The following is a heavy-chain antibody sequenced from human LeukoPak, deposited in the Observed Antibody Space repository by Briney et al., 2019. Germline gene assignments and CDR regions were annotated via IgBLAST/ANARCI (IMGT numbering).Heavy chain of an antibody. J-gene: IGHJ4*02. CDR2: IRYDGSNK. V-gene: IGHV3-30*02. Sequence: GGSLRLSCVASGFTFSSYGIHWVRQAPGKGLEWVAFIRYDGSNKYYADSVKGRFTISRDNSKNTLYLQVNSLRAGDTAVYYCARENYWGQGTLVTVSS. CDR3: ARENY. CDR1: GFTFSSYG.